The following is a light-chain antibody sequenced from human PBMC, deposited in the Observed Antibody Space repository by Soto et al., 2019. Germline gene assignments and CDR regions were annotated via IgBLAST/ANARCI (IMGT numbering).Light chain of an antibody. V-gene: IGKV1-39*01. CDR3: QQSYSTPPLT. CDR2: VAS. CDR1: QNINNY. J-gene: IGKJ3*01. Sequence: GDRVTITCRASQNINNYLNWYQQKPGKAPRLLIYVASTLPSGVPSRFSGSGSGTEFTLTINTLQPEDFATYYCQQSYSTPPLTFGPGTKVDFK.